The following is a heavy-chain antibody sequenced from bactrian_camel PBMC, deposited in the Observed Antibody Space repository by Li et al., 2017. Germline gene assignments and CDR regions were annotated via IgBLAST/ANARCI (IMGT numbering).Heavy chain of an antibody. CDR3: AKGIPEREYGGMWYLDH. V-gene: IGHV3S40*01. J-gene: IGHJ4*01. Sequence: DVQLVESGGGSVQAGGSLRLSCAASGFTFRIFDMSWVRRAPGKGLEWVSAINDGGESASYVDSVKGRFTISRDNAKNTVYLQLSSLKTEDMGMYYCAKGIPEREYGGMWYLDHWGQGTQVTVS. CDR2: INDGGESA. D-gene: IGHD6*01. CDR1: GFTFRIFD.